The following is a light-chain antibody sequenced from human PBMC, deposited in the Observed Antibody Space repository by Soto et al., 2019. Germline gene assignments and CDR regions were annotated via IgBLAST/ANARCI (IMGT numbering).Light chain of an antibody. J-gene: IGKJ3*01. CDR1: QSVTRDY. CDR3: QQYGSSPLGGFT. CDR2: DAS. Sequence: EIVLAQSPGTLSLSPGERATLSCRASQSVTRDYLAWYQQIPGQAPRLLIYDASTRATGIPDRFSGSGSGTDFTLTISRLEPEDFAVYYCQQYGSSPLGGFTFGPGTKVEIK. V-gene: IGKV3-20*01.